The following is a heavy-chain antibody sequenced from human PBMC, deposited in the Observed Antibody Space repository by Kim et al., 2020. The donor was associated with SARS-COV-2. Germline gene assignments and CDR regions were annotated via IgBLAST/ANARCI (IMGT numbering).Heavy chain of an antibody. Sequence: GGSLRLSCAASGFTFSSYWMHWVRQAPGKGLVWVSRINSDGSDTIYADSVKGRFTVSRDNAKNTLYLQMNSLRAEDTAVYYCTRDERWSTPVLWFGESRGAFDIWGQGTMVTVSS. CDR3: TRDERWSTPVLWFGESRGAFDI. V-gene: IGHV3-74*01. CDR1: GFTFSSYW. CDR2: INSDGSDT. J-gene: IGHJ3*02. D-gene: IGHD3-10*01.